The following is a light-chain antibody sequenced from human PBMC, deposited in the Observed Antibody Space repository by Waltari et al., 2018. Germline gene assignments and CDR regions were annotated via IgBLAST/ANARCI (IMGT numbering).Light chain of an antibody. V-gene: IGKV1-5*03. CDR1: QSISTW. CDR3: QQFKSFLFT. Sequence: DIQMTQSPSTLSASVGDRVTITCRASQSISTWLAWYQQKPGKAPKLLIYKASSLESGVPSRFSGSGSGTEFTLTISSLQPDDFATYYCQQFKSFLFTFGQGTRLDIK. J-gene: IGKJ5*01. CDR2: KAS.